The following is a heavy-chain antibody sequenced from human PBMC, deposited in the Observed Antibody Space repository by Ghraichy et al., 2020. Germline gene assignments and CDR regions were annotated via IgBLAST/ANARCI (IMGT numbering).Heavy chain of an antibody. V-gene: IGHV4-34*01. D-gene: IGHD3-3*01. CDR3: ARGFPVRFLEWLLRYYFDY. CDR1: GGSFSGYY. Sequence: GSLRLSCAVYGGSFSGYYWSWIRQPPGKGLEWIGEINHSGSTNYNPSLKSRVTISVDTSKNQFSLKLSSVTAADTAVYYCARGFPVRFLEWLLRYYFDYWGQGTLVTVSS. CDR2: INHSGST. J-gene: IGHJ4*02.